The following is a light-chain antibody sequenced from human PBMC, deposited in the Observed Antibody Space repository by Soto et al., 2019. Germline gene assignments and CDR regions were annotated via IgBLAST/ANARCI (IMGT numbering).Light chain of an antibody. V-gene: IGKV3-15*01. J-gene: IGKJ5*01. CDR3: QQYNTWPPIT. Sequence: IVLTQSPATLSLSPGERATLSCRASQSVRSNLAWYQQKPGQAPRLLIYGASTRATGIPARFSGTGSGTEFTLTISSLQSEDFAVYYCQQYNTWPPITFGQGTRLEIK. CDR1: QSVRSN. CDR2: GAS.